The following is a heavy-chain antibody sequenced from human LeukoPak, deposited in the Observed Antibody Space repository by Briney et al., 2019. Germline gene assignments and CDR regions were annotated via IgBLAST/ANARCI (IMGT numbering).Heavy chain of an antibody. D-gene: IGHD3-22*01. CDR3: AKVGIAVVVITTYFQH. CDR1: GFTFNQYA. Sequence: GGSLRLSCVASGFTFNQYAMSWVRQAPGKGLEWVSTLSGSGGSTYYADSVKGRFTISRDNSKNTLYLQMNSLRAEDTAVYYCAKVGIAVVVITTYFQHWGQGTLVTVSS. V-gene: IGHV3-23*01. J-gene: IGHJ1*01. CDR2: LSGSGGST.